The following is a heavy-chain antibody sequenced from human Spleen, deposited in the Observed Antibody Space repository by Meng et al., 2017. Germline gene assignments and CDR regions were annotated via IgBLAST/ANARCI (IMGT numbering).Heavy chain of an antibody. J-gene: IGHJ3*02. CDR1: GGSISSGSYS. D-gene: IGHD2-15*01. Sequence: SETLSLTCTVSGGSISSGSYSWSWIRQPAGKRLEWIGHIYTSGNTNYNPSLKSRVTISLDTSKNQFSLKLSSVTAADTAVYYCARESPGVVVVAATGLGAAFDIWGQGTMVTVSS. CDR3: ARESPGVVVVAATGLGAAFDI. CDR2: IYTSGNT. V-gene: IGHV4-61*09.